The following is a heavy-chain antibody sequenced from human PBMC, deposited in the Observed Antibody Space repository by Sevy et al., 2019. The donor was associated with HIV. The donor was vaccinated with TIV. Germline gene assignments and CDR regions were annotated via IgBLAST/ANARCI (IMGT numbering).Heavy chain of an antibody. D-gene: IGHD1-1*01. V-gene: IGHV3-30-3*01. Sequence: GGSLRLSCAASXXXFTSFSMHWVRQAPGKGLEWVATISYDGSNKYYADSVKGRFTISRDNSKNYLYLQMNSLRAEDTAVYCCALERLSSNVAEYFQNXGQGTLVTVSS. CDR1: XXXFTSFS. CDR2: ISYDGSNK. CDR3: ALERLSSNVAEYFQN. J-gene: IGHJ1*01.